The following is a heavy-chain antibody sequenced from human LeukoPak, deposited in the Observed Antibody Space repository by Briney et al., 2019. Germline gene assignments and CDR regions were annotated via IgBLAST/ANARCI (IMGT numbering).Heavy chain of an antibody. J-gene: IGHJ4*02. CDR2: VSSGGGTT. V-gene: IGHV3-23*01. D-gene: IGHD3-10*01. CDR3: AKDRSGSGYFDY. Sequence: GTLSLSCAASGFTFSSHALSWVCQAPGKGMEWVSRVSSGGGTTDYTDSVKGLFTISRDTSKHTLYLQMNSLRAEDTAVYYCAKDRSGSGYFDYWGQGTLVTVSS. CDR1: GFTFSSHA.